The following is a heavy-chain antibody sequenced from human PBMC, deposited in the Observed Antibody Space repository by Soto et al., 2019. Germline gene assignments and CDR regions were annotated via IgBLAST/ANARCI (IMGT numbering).Heavy chain of an antibody. V-gene: IGHV4-39*01. D-gene: IGHD3-22*01. CDR2: VYNRGST. Sequence: SETLSLTCTVSGGSISSSSYYWGWIRQPPGKGLEWIGSVYNRGSTHYKSPLKSRVTISIDTSKNQFSLNLSSVTAADTAVYHCARFPRDYDSSGYYLPEDYWGQGTLVTVSS. CDR1: GGSISSSSYY. CDR3: ARFPRDYDSSGYYLPEDY. J-gene: IGHJ4*02.